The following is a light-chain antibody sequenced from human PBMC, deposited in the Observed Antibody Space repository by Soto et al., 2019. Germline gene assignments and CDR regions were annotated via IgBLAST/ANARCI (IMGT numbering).Light chain of an antibody. V-gene: IGKV3-15*01. CDR2: GAS. Sequence: IVMTQSPATLSVSPGERATLSCRASQSVSSNLAWYQQKPGQAPRLLIYGASTRATGIPTRFSGSGSGADFTLTISRLEPEDFAVYYCQQRSNWPPNFGGGTKVDIK. CDR1: QSVSSN. CDR3: QQRSNWPPN. J-gene: IGKJ4*01.